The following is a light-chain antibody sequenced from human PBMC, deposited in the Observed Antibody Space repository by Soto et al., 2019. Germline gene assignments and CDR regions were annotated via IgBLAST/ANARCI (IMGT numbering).Light chain of an antibody. Sequence: IQLSQSPSCLSASVGDRVTITCRASQGLSSYLAWYQQKPGKAPELLIYVTSTLQSGVPSRFSGSGSGTDFTLTISSLQPEDFATYYCQQHNSYPLTFGGGTKVEIK. V-gene: IGKV1-9*01. CDR2: VTS. CDR3: QQHNSYPLT. CDR1: QGLSSY. J-gene: IGKJ4*01.